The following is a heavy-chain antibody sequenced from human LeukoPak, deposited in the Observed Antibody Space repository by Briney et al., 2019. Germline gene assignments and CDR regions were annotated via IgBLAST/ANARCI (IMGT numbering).Heavy chain of an antibody. CDR2: INHSGST. V-gene: IGHV4-34*01. CDR1: GGSFSGYY. Sequence: SETLSLTCAVYGGSFSGYYWSWIRQPPGKGLEWIGEINHSGSTNYNPSLKSRVTISVDTSKNQFSLKLSSVTAADTAVYYCARAPHFFDARGSRYYFDSWGQGALVTVSS. J-gene: IGHJ4*02. CDR3: ARAPHFFDARGSRYYFDS. D-gene: IGHD3-10*01.